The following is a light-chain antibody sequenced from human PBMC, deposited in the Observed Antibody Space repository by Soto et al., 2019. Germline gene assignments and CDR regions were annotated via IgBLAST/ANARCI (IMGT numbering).Light chain of an antibody. CDR3: AAWDDSLNGYV. CDR2: SND. CDR1: SSNIGSNS. J-gene: IGLJ1*01. V-gene: IGLV1-44*01. Sequence: HSALTQPPSASGTPLQRVTISCSGSSSNIGSNSVNWYQQLPGTAPKLLIYSNDRRPSGVPDRFSGSKSGTSASLAISGLQSEDEADYYCAAWDDSLNGYVFGTGTKVTVL.